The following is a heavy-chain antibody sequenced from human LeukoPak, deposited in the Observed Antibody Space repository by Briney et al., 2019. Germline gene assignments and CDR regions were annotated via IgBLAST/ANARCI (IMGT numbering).Heavy chain of an antibody. CDR3: ARDLQNWAYGMDV. V-gene: IGHV1-46*01. CDR1: GYTLTSDY. J-gene: IGHJ6*02. Sequence: ASVKVSCKASGYTLTSDYMHWVRQAPRQGLEWMGVINPSGGRTSYAQKFQGRVTMTRDTSTSTVYMELSSLRSEDTAVYYCARDLQNWAYGMDVWGQGTTVTVSS. D-gene: IGHD3-16*01. CDR2: INPSGGRT.